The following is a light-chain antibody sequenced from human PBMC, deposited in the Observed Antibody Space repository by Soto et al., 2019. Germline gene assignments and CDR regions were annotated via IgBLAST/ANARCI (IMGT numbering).Light chain of an antibody. CDR3: AAWDDSLSGLAV. Sequence: QSVLTQPPSASGTPGQRVTISCSGSSSNIGSNYVYWYQQLPGTAPKLLIDRNNQRPSGVPDRFSGSKSGTSASLAISGLRSEDEADYYCAAWDDSLSGLAVFGGGTQLTVL. J-gene: IGLJ7*01. CDR1: SSNIGSNY. V-gene: IGLV1-47*01. CDR2: RNN.